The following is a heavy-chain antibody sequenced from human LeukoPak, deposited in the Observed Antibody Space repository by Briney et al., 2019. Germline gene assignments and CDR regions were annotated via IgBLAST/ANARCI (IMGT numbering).Heavy chain of an antibody. CDR2: VNPDTGNT. CDR3: ASGSSGYYYGWFDP. CDR1: GYSFTTFH. Sequence: GASVKVSCKAAGYSFTTFHINWVRQAPGQGPEWMGWVNPDTGNTGFAQKFQGRVTISHNNSVTTVYMELSSLTSEDTAVYYCASGSSGYYYGWFDPWGQGTLVTVSS. D-gene: IGHD3-22*01. J-gene: IGHJ5*02. V-gene: IGHV1-8*03.